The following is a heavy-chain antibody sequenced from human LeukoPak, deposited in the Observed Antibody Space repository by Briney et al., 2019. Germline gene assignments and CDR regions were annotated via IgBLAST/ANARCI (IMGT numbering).Heavy chain of an antibody. CDR1: GYYFTTYW. Sequence: GESLKISCKGSGYYFTTYWIGWVRQMPGKGLEWMGIIYRADSDTRYSPPFQGQVTISADKSISTAYLQWSSLKASDTAMYYCARRGRGYCSGGSCYWFDPWGQGTQVTVSS. CDR2: IYRADSDT. CDR3: ARRGRGYCSGGSCYWFDP. D-gene: IGHD2-15*01. J-gene: IGHJ5*02. V-gene: IGHV5-51*01.